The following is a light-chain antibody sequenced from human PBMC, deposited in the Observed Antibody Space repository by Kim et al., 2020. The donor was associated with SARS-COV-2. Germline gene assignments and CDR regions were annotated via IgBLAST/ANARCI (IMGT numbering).Light chain of an antibody. J-gene: IGKJ5*01. CDR1: QSVSSY. V-gene: IGKV3-11*01. CDR3: QQGSNWPIT. Sequence: EIVLTQSPATLSLSPGERATLSCRASQSVSSYLAWYQQKPGQAPRLLIYDVSIKATGIPARFSGSGSGTDFTLTINSLEPEDFAVYYCQQGSNWPITFGQGTRLEIK. CDR2: DVS.